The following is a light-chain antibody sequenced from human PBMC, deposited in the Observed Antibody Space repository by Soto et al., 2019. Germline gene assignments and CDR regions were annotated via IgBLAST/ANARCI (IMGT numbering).Light chain of an antibody. CDR2: GAS. Sequence: IVLTESPGTGSLSPVERATLCCRASQSVTTQLAWYQQKPGQAPRLIIHGASSRATGVPDRITGSGSGTDFTLSISRLEPEDFAVYYCQQYGGSTRTFGQGTKVDIK. CDR1: QSVTTQ. V-gene: IGKV3-20*01. J-gene: IGKJ1*01. CDR3: QQYGGSTRT.